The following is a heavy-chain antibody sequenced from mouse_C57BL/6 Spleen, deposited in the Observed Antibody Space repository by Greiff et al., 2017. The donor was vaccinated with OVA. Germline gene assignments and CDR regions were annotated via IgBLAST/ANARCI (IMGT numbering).Heavy chain of an antibody. CDR1: GFTFSDYY. Sequence: EVKLVESEGGLVQPGSSMKLSCTASGFTFSDYYMAWVRQVPEKGLEWVANINYDGSSTYYLDSLKSRFIISRDNAKNILYLQMSSLKSEDTATYYCARVLDGYYWYFDVWGTGTTVTVSS. CDR2: INYDGSST. D-gene: IGHD2-3*01. V-gene: IGHV5-16*01. J-gene: IGHJ1*03. CDR3: ARVLDGYYWYFDV.